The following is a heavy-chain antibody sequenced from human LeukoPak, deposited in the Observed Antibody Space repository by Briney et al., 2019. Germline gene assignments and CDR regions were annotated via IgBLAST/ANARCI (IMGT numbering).Heavy chain of an antibody. V-gene: IGHV3-30*18. J-gene: IGHJ4*02. D-gene: IGHD4-17*01. Sequence: GGSLRLSCAASGFTFSSYGMHWVRQAPGKGLEWVAVISYDGSNKYYADSVKGRFTISRDNSKNTLYLQMNSLRAEDTAVYYCAKDRNYGDRGSHFDYWGQGTLVAVSS. CDR2: ISYDGSNK. CDR3: AKDRNYGDRGSHFDY. CDR1: GFTFSSYG.